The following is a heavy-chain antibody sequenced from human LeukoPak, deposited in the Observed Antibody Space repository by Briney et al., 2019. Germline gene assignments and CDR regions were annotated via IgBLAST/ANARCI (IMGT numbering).Heavy chain of an antibody. D-gene: IGHD1-26*01. V-gene: IGHV6-1*01. Sequence: SQTLSLTCAISGDSVSSNSAAWNWIRQSPSRGLEWLGRTYYRSKWYNDYAVSVKSRITINPDTSKNQFSLQLNSVTPEDTAVYYCAREKAEAWAVKVRPFDIWGQGTMVTVSS. CDR3: AREKAEAWAVKVRPFDI. CDR2: TYYRSKWYN. J-gene: IGHJ3*02. CDR1: GDSVSSNSAA.